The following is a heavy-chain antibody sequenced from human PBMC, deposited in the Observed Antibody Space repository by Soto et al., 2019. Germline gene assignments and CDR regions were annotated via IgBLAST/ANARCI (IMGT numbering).Heavy chain of an antibody. CDR1: GFTFSDYA. V-gene: IGHV3-23*01. J-gene: IGHJ6*03. D-gene: IGHD2-2*01. CDR2: ISGGDGNT. CDR3: ARYRYCSSVTCYYYYIDV. Sequence: GGSLRLSCAASGFTFSDYAMTWVRQAPGKGLEWVSGISGGDGNTYYADSVKGRFTISRDSSKTTVSLQMNSLKAEDTAIYYCARYRYCSSVTCYYYYIDVWGKRTTVTVSS.